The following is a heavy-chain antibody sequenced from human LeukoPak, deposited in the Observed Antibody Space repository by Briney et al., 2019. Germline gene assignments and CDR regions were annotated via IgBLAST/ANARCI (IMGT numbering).Heavy chain of an antibody. V-gene: IGHV3-7*01. J-gene: IGHJ4*02. CDR1: GFPFSSYW. Sequence: GGSLRLSCAASGFPFSSYWMSWVRQAPGKGLEWVANIKQDGSEKYYVDSVKGRFTISRDNAKNSLYLQMNSLRAEDTAVYYCASDIVATIFSYWGQGTLVTVSS. CDR2: IKQDGSEK. CDR3: ASDIVATIFSY. D-gene: IGHD5-12*01.